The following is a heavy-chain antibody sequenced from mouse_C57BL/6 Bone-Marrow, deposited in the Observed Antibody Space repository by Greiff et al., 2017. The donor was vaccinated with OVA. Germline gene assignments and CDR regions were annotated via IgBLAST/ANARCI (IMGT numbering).Heavy chain of an antibody. D-gene: IGHD3-3*01. Sequence: VKLVESGAELARPGASVKLSCKASGYTFTSYGISWVKQRTGQGLEWIGEIYPRSGNTYYNEKFKGKATLTADKSSSTAYMELRSLTSEDSAVYFCARRDGYYFDYWGQGTTLTVSS. CDR3: ARRDGYYFDY. V-gene: IGHV1-81*01. CDR2: IYPRSGNT. J-gene: IGHJ2*01. CDR1: GYTFTSYG.